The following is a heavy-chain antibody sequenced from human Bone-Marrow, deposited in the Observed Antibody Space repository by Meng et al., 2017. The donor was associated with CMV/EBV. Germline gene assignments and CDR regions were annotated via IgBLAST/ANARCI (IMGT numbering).Heavy chain of an antibody. V-gene: IGHV4-59*01. CDR2: IYDSGNT. J-gene: IGHJ5*02. Sequence: SETLSLTCTVSGGSISGYYWSWIRQPPEKGLEWIGYIYDSGNTNYNPSLKSRVTISVDTSKNQFFLNLRSVTAADTAVYYCARRIATTGVRFDPWGQGSLVTVYS. CDR1: GGSISGYY. D-gene: IGHD6-13*01. CDR3: ARRIATTGVRFDP.